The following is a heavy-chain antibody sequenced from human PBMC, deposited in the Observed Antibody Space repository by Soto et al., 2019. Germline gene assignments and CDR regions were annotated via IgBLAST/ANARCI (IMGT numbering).Heavy chain of an antibody. CDR2: ITSSGVT. D-gene: IGHD1-26*01. Sequence: EVQLVESGGGLVQPGGSLRLSCAASGFTFSTNSMNWVRQAPGKGLEWISYITSSGVTMYADSVKGRFTISRDNAKNSLYLQMNSLRAEDTAVYFCVGVVGFQLIYWGQGTLVTVSS. CDR3: VGVVGFQLIY. CDR1: GFTFSTNS. J-gene: IGHJ4*02. V-gene: IGHV3-48*01.